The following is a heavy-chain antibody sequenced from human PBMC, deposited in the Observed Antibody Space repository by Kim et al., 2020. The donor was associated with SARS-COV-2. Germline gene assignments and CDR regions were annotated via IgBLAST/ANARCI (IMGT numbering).Heavy chain of an antibody. CDR1: GFTFDRYS. J-gene: IGHJ5*02. V-gene: IGHV3-30*03. CDR3: VRDVLKDSYGGGFDP. D-gene: IGHD5-18*01. CDR2: ISSDGDNT. Sequence: GGPLRLSCVASGFTFDRYSMGWVRQAPGKGLEWVAFISSDGDNTFSTESLRGRFTISRDNSKNTVYLQMNSLKVEDTAVYYCVRDVLKDSYGGGFDPWGQGTRVTVSS.